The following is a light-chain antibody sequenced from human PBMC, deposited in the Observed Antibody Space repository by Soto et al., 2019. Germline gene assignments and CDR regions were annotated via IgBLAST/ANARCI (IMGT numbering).Light chain of an antibody. Sequence: EIVLTQSPATLSLSPGERATLSCRASQSVSSFLAWYQQKSGQTPRLLLYDASNRASGIPARFSGSGSGTDFTLTISSLEPEDFGVYYCQHRSNWLGTFGPGTKVDIE. J-gene: IGKJ3*01. CDR1: QSVSSF. CDR2: DAS. V-gene: IGKV3-11*01. CDR3: QHRSNWLGT.